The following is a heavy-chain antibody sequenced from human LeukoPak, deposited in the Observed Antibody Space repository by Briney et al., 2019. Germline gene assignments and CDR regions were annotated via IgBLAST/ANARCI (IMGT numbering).Heavy chain of an antibody. D-gene: IGHD2-2*01. CDR1: GLTFDDYA. Sequence: PGGSLRLSCVASGLTFDDYAMHWVRQAPGKGLEWVSGISWDSGNIGYADSVKGRFTISRDNSKNTLYLQMNSLRAEDTAVYYCARDTVGSSTSFDYWGQGTLVTVSS. J-gene: IGHJ4*02. V-gene: IGHV3-9*01. CDR2: ISWDSGNI. CDR3: ARDTVGSSTSFDY.